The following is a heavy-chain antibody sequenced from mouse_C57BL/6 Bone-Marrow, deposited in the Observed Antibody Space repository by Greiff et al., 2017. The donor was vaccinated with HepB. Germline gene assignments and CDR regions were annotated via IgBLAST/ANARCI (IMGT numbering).Heavy chain of an antibody. CDR2: IYPGSGNT. D-gene: IGHD1-1*01. CDR3: ARSRYYGPFAY. Sequence: VQLQQSGAELVRPGASVKLSCKASGYTFTDYYINWVKQRPGQGLEWIARIYPGSGNTYYNEKFKGKATLTAEKSSSTAYMQLSSLTSEDSAVYFCARSRYYGPFAYGGRGTLVTVSA. CDR1: GYTFTDYY. V-gene: IGHV1-76*01. J-gene: IGHJ3*01.